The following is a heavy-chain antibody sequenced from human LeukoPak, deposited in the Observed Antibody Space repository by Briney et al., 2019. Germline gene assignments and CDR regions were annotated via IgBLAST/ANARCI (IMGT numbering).Heavy chain of an antibody. CDR3: ARLGGQEVYNYYVGV. CDR2: IIDSGDIT. D-gene: IGHD3-16*01. CDR1: GFTLSSYA. V-gene: IGHV3-23*01. Sequence: PGVSLRLSCEASGFTLSSYAMSWVRQAPGKGLEWVSGIIDSGDITYYANSVKGRFTISRDNSKNTLYLQMNSLRAEDTAVYYCARLGGQEVYNYYVGVWGKGTTVAVSS. J-gene: IGHJ6*03.